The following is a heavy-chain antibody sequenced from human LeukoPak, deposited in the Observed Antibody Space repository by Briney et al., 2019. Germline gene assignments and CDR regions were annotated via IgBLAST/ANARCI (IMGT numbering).Heavy chain of an antibody. Sequence: GGSLRLSCAASGFTFSSYSMNWVRQAPGKGLEWVSYISSSSSTIYYADSVKGRFTISRDNAKNSLYLQMNSLRAEDTAVYYCARATEGITMVRGVPPYYYYGMDVWGQGTTVTVSS. D-gene: IGHD3-10*01. CDR3: ARATEGITMVRGVPPYYYYGMDV. CDR1: GFTFSSYS. V-gene: IGHV3-48*04. CDR2: ISSSSSTI. J-gene: IGHJ6*02.